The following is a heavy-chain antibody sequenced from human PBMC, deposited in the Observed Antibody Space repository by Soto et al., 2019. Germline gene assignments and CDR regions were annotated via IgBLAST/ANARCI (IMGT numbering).Heavy chain of an antibody. J-gene: IGHJ3*02. Sequence: SETLSLTCTVCGGSISSYYWSWFRQPPGKGLAWIGYIYYSGITNYNPSLKSRVTISVDTSKNQFYLNLSSVTAADTAVYYCARELLRFWISYYADAFDIWGQWTMVTVSS. D-gene: IGHD3-3*01. CDR1: GGSISSYY. CDR3: ARELLRFWISYYADAFDI. CDR2: IYYSGIT. V-gene: IGHV4-59*01.